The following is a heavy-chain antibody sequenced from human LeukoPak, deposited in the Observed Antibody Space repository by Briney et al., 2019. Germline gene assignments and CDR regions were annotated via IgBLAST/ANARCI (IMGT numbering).Heavy chain of an antibody. Sequence: PSETLSLTCTVSGGSISSGGYYWSWIRQHPGKGLEWIGYIYYSGSTYYNPSLKSRVTISVDTSKNQFSLKLSSATAADTAVYYCARDPLGSSGFDYWGQGTLVTVSS. V-gene: IGHV4-31*03. CDR3: ARDPLGSSGFDY. CDR1: GGSISSGGYY. CDR2: IYYSGST. J-gene: IGHJ4*02. D-gene: IGHD3-22*01.